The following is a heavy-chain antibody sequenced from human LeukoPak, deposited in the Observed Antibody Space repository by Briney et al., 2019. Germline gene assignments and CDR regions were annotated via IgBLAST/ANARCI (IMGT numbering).Heavy chain of an antibody. CDR3: ASFPSHDYGDYNFDY. V-gene: IGHV3-7*01. D-gene: IGHD4-17*01. J-gene: IGHJ4*02. CDR1: GFTFTDYW. Sequence: QAGGSLRLSCAASGFTFTDYWMSWVRQAPGKGLEWVANIKQDGSEKYYVDSVKGRFTISRDNAKNSLYLQMNSLRAEDTAVYYCASFPSHDYGDYNFDYWGQGTLVTVSS. CDR2: IKQDGSEK.